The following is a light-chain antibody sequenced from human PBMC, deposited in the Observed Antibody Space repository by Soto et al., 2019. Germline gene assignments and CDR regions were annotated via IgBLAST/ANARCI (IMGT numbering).Light chain of an antibody. CDR1: SSDVGGYKY. Sequence: QSALTQPASVSGSPGQSITISCTGTSSDVGGYKYVSWYQQHPDKAPKLIIFEVSNRPSGISSRFSGSKSGNTASLTISGFEAEDEAEYYCASYTCSSSSVIFGRGTKVTVL. CDR3: ASYTCSSSSVI. J-gene: IGLJ2*01. V-gene: IGLV2-14*01. CDR2: EVS.